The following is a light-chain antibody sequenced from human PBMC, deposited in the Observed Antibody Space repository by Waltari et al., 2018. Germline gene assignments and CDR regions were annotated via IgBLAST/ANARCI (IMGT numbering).Light chain of an antibody. V-gene: IGKV1-5*03. CDR2: KAS. J-gene: IGKJ3*01. Sequence: DIQMTQSPSTLSASVGDRVTITCRASQSINSWLAWSQHKPGKVPKLLIYKASTLESGVPSRFSGSGSGTEFTLTISSLQPDDFATYHCQQSYSTPPFTFGPGTKVDIK. CDR3: QQSYSTPPFT. CDR1: QSINSW.